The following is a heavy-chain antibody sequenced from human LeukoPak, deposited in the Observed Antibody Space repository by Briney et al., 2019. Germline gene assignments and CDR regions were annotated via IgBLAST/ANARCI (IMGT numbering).Heavy chain of an antibody. Sequence: PGESLKISCKGSGYSFTSYWIGWVRQMPGKGLEWMGIIYPGDSDTRYSPSFQGQVTISADKSISTAYLQWSSLKASDTAMYYCARGSKFVSELLWFGELFVGFDYWGQGTLVTVSS. J-gene: IGHJ4*02. CDR2: IYPGDSDT. V-gene: IGHV5-51*01. CDR3: ARGSKFVSELLWFGELFVGFDY. CDR1: GYSFTSYW. D-gene: IGHD3-10*01.